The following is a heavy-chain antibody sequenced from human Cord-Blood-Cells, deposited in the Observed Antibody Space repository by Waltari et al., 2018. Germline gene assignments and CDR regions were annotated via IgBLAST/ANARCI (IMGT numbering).Heavy chain of an antibody. D-gene: IGHD1-1*01. Sequence: QVPLVESGGGVVQPGRSLRLSCAASGFTFSSYAIQRFRMPPGKGLEWGAVISYDGSNKYYADSVKGRFTISRDNSKNTLYLQMNSLRAEDTAVYYCARERRGGPNAFDIWGQGTMVTVSS. CDR3: ARERRGGPNAFDI. CDR2: ISYDGSNK. CDR1: GFTFSSYA. J-gene: IGHJ3*02. V-gene: IGHV3-30-3*01.